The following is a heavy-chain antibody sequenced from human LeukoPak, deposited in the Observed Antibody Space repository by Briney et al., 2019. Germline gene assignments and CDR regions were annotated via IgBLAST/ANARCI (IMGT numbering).Heavy chain of an antibody. D-gene: IGHD3-22*01. CDR3: ARGTTMVVVVKAYFDY. V-gene: IGHV1-18*01. CDR1: GYTFTSYG. CDR2: ISAYNGNT. J-gene: IGHJ4*02. Sequence: ASVTVSCKASGYTFTSYGISWVRQAPGQGLEWMGWISAYNGNTNYAQKLQGRVTMTTDTSTSTAYMELRSLRSDDTAVYYCARGTTMVVVVKAYFDYWGQGTLVTVSS.